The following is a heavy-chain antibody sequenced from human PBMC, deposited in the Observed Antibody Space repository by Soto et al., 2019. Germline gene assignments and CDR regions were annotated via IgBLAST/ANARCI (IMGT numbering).Heavy chain of an antibody. CDR3: AKDRRDIVVVVAATPSEYFQH. D-gene: IGHD2-15*01. Sequence: GGSLRLSCAASGFTFSSYAMSWVRQAPGKGLEWVSAISGSGGSTYYADSVKGRFTISRDNSKNTLYLQMMSLRAVDTAVNYWAKDRRDIVVVVAATPSEYFQHWGQGTLVTVSS. J-gene: IGHJ1*01. V-gene: IGHV3-23*01. CDR1: GFTFSSYA. CDR2: ISGSGGST.